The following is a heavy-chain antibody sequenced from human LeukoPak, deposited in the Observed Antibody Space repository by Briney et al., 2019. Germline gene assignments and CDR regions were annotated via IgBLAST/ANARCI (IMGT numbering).Heavy chain of an antibody. Sequence: GGSLRLSCVASGFSFSSHWISWVRQAPGMGLDWVAHINRDGSQEFYVDSVRGRFAISRDNTKNSLYLQMNSLRVEDTAVFYCARDQYDTWSRRGNFDSWGQGTLVIVSS. CDR1: GFSFSSHW. D-gene: IGHD3-3*01. J-gene: IGHJ4*02. CDR2: INRDGSQE. V-gene: IGHV3-7*03. CDR3: ARDQYDTWSRRGNFDS.